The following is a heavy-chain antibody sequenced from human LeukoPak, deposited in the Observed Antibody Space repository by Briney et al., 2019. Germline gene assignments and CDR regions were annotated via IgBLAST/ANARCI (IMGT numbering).Heavy chain of an antibody. CDR2: IFYSGST. V-gene: IGHV4-39*01. CDR3: ARQESRYYGSGSIDY. D-gene: IGHD3-10*01. CDR1: SGSISTSNYY. Sequence: SETLSLTCTVSSGSISTSNYYWGWVRQPPGKALEWIGNIFYSGSTYYNPSLKSRVTISLDTSKNQFSLKLSSVTAADTAVYYCARQESRYYGSGSIDYWGQGTLVTVSS. J-gene: IGHJ4*02.